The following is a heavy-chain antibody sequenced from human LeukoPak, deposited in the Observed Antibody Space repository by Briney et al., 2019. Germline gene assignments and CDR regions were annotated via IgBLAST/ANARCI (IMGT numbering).Heavy chain of an antibody. V-gene: IGHV4-30-2*01. CDR3: AREVVMVAFDI. J-gene: IGHJ3*02. CDR1: GGSISSGGYS. Sequence: SETLSLTCAVSGGSISSGGYSWSWIRQPPGKGLEWIGYIYHSGSTYYNPSLKSRVTISVDRSKNQFSLKLSSVTAADTAVYYCAREVVMVAFDIWGQGTMVTVSS. D-gene: IGHD3-22*01. CDR2: IYHSGST.